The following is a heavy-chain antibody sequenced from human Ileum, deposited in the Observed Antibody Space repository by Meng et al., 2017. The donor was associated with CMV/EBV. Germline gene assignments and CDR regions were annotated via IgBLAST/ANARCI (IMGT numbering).Heavy chain of an antibody. CDR2: IEPNTGNP. D-gene: IGHD6-13*01. CDR3: TRGAGAHSSKFDF. CDR1: GYDFIIYG. J-gene: IGHJ4*02. Sequence: QVQRVQAGSELTAPGASVKASCKTSGYDFIIYGINWVRDAPGQRLEWMGWIEPNTGNPTYAQDFTGRFVFSLDTSVSTAYLQISSLRAEYTAVYYCTRGAGAHSSKFDFWGRGTLVTVSS. V-gene: IGHV7-4-1*02.